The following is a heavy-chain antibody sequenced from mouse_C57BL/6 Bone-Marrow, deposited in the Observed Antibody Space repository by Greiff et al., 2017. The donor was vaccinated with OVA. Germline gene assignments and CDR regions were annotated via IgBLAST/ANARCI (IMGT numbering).Heavy chain of an antibody. CDR3: ARWGTTVVEGFAY. J-gene: IGHJ3*01. CDR1: GYTFTSYW. V-gene: IGHV1-55*01. Sequence: QVQLKQPGAELVKPGASVKMSCKASGYTFTSYWITWVKQRPGQGLEWIGDIYPGSGSTNYNEKFKSKATLTVDTSSSTAYMQLSSLTSEDSAVYYCARWGTTVVEGFAYWGQGTLVTVSA. CDR2: IYPGSGST. D-gene: IGHD1-1*01.